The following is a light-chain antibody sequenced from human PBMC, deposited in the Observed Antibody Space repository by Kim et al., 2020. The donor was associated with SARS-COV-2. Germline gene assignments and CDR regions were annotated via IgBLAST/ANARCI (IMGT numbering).Light chain of an antibody. CDR1: QSVTSSS. J-gene: IGKJ2*01. Sequence: LSPGERSTLSCRASQSVTSSSLAWFQQKPGQAPRLLIYGASSRATGIPDRFRGSGSGTDFTLTIGRLEPEDFAVYYCQQYGTSPYTFGQGTKLEI. V-gene: IGKV3-20*01. CDR3: QQYGTSPYT. CDR2: GAS.